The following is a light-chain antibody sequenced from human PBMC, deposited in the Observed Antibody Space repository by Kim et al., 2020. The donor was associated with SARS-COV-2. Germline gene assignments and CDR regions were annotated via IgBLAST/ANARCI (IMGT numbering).Light chain of an antibody. Sequence: VSPGKTASITCSGDKLGDKYACWYQQKPGQSPVLVIYQDSKRPAGIPERFSGSNSGNTATLTISGTQAMDEADYYCQAWDSSTGVFGGGTQLTVL. CDR3: QAWDSSTGV. V-gene: IGLV3-1*01. CDR2: QDS. J-gene: IGLJ3*02. CDR1: KLGDKY.